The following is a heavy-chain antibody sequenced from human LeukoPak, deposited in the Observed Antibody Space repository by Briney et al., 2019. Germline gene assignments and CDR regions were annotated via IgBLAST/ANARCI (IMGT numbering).Heavy chain of an antibody. J-gene: IGHJ4*02. D-gene: IGHD5-24*01. CDR1: GFTFSSYW. V-gene: IGHV3-7*01. Sequence: GGSLRLSCAASGFTFSSYWMSWVRQAPGKGLEWVANIKQDGSEKYYVDSVKGRFTISRGNAKNSLYLQMNSLRAEDTAVYYCAREADDGVYYFDYWGQGTLVTVSS. CDR3: AREADDGVYYFDY. CDR2: IKQDGSEK.